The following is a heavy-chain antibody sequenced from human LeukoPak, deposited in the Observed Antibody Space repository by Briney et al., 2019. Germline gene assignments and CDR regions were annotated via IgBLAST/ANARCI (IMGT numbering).Heavy chain of an antibody. D-gene: IGHD3-22*01. CDR1: GYPFSGSD. Sequence: GGSLRLSCAASGYPFSGSDIHWVRQAPGKGLEWLTYISSTGSTIFYADSVRGRFTISRDNAKNSLYLQMNSLRAEDTGVYYCASFYYDSSGYGYFQFWGQGTLVTVSS. V-gene: IGHV3-48*03. CDR3: ASFYYDSSGYGYFQF. J-gene: IGHJ1*01. CDR2: ISSTGSTI.